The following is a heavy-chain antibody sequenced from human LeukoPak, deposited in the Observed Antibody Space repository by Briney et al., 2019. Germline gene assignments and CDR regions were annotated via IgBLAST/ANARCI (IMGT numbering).Heavy chain of an antibody. D-gene: IGHD3-3*01. Sequence: GGSLRLSCAASGFTFSSYGMHWVRQAPGKGLEWVAFIRYDGSNKYYADSVKGRFTISRDNSKNTLYLQMNSLRAEDTAVYYCAKDMYYDFWSGYSNFDYWGQGTLVTVSS. CDR3: AKDMYYDFWSGYSNFDY. CDR1: GFTFSSYG. J-gene: IGHJ4*02. V-gene: IGHV3-30*02. CDR2: IRYDGSNK.